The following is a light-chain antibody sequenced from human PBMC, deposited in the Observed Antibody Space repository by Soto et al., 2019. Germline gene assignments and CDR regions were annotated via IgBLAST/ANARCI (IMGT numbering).Light chain of an antibody. CDR3: QQYRTYLFT. J-gene: IGKJ2*01. CDR2: RAS. CDR1: QSISTW. V-gene: IGKV1-5*03. Sequence: DIQMTQSPSTLSASVGDRVTITCRASQSISTWLAWYQQKPGKAPKLLMYRASSLESGVPSRFSGSGSGTEFTLTISSLQPDDFATYYCQQYRTYLFTFGQGTKLAIK.